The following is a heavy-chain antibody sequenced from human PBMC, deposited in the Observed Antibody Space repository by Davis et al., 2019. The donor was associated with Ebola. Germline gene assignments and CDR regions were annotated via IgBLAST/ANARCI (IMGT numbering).Heavy chain of an antibody. CDR3: AREGYRDYYYYGMDV. CDR1: GFTFSSYA. J-gene: IGHJ6*02. V-gene: IGHV3-23*01. D-gene: IGHD2-2*02. Sequence: GESLKISCAASGFTFSSYAMSWVRQAPGKGLEWVSAISGSGGSTYYADSVKGRFTISRDNSKNTLYLQMNSLRAEDTAVYYCAREGYRDYYYYGMDVWGQGTTVTVSS. CDR2: ISGSGGST.